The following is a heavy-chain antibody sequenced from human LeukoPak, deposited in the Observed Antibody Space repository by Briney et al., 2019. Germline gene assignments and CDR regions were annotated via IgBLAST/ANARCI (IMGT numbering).Heavy chain of an antibody. V-gene: IGHV4-4*02. CDR3: ARDTPRAAVKAFDI. CDR2: IYTSGST. CDR1: GGSISSSNW. Sequence: PSETLSLTCAVSGGSISSSNWWSWVRQPPGKGLEWIGRIYTSGSTNYNPSLKSRVTMSVDTSKNQFSLKLSSVTAADTAVYYCARDTPRAAVKAFDIWGQGTMVTVSS. J-gene: IGHJ3*02. D-gene: IGHD6-13*01.